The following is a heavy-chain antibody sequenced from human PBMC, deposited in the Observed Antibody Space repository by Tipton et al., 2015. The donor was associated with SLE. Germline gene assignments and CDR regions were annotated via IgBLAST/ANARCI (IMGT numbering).Heavy chain of an antibody. CDR3: ARRPDSSSWSRFDY. Sequence: QLVQSGAEVKKPGESLKISCKGSGYIFTSYWIGWVRQMPGKGLEWRGIIYPGDSDTSYSPSFQGQDTISADKSISTAYLQWSSLRASDTAMYYCARRPDSSSWSRFDYSGQGTLVTVAS. V-gene: IGHV5-51*03. D-gene: IGHD6-13*01. CDR1: GYIFTSYW. J-gene: IGHJ4*02. CDR2: IYPGDSDT.